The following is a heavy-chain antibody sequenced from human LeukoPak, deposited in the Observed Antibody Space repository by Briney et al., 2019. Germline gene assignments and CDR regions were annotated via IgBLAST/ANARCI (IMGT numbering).Heavy chain of an antibody. Sequence: ASVKVSCKASGGTFSSYAISWVRQAPGQGLEWMGGLIPIFGIANYAQQFQGRVTITADESTSTAYMELSSLRSEDTALYYCARDRNDNWNDAWFDPWGQGTLVTVSS. D-gene: IGHD1-20*01. J-gene: IGHJ5*02. CDR3: ARDRNDNWNDAWFDP. CDR2: LIPIFGIA. CDR1: GGTFSSYA. V-gene: IGHV1-69*13.